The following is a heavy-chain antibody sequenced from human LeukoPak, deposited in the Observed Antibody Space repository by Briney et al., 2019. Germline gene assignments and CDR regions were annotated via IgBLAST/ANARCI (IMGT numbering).Heavy chain of an antibody. CDR1: GGSISSYY. J-gene: IGHJ5*02. CDR3: ARRRYYGSGTLYNWFDP. V-gene: IGHV4-4*07. CDR2: IYTSGST. D-gene: IGHD3-10*01. Sequence: SETLSLTCTVSGGSISSYYWSWIRQPAGKGLEWIGRIYTSGSTNYNPSLKSQVTMSVDTSKNQFSLKLSSVTAADTAVYYCARRRYYGSGTLYNWFDPWGQGTLVTVSS.